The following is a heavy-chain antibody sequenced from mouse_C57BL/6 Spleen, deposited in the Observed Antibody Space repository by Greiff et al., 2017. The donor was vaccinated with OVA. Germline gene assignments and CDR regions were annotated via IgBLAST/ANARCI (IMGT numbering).Heavy chain of an antibody. CDR1: GYSITSGYY. V-gene: IGHV3-6*01. CDR2: ISYDGSN. J-gene: IGHJ2*01. Sequence: VQLQQSGPGLVKPSQSLSLTCSVTGYSITSGYYWCWIRQFPGNQLEWMGYISYDGSNNYNPSLKNRITITRDTSKNQFFLKLNSVTTEDTATYYGAREWLPHDFDYWGQGTTLTVSS. CDR3: AREWLPHDFDY. D-gene: IGHD2-2*01.